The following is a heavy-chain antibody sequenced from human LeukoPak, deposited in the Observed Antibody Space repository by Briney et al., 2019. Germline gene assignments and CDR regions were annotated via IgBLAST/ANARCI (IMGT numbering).Heavy chain of an antibody. CDR3: ARSHPHILTGYWEFSY. V-gene: IGHV4-31*03. CDR1: GGSISSGGYY. Sequence: PSETLSLTCTVSGGSISSGGYYWSWIRQHPGKGLEWIVYIYYSGSTYYNPSLKSRVTISVDTSKNQFSLKLSSVTAADTAVYYCARSHPHILTGYWEFSYWGQGTLVTVSS. J-gene: IGHJ4*02. CDR2: IYYSGST. D-gene: IGHD3-9*01.